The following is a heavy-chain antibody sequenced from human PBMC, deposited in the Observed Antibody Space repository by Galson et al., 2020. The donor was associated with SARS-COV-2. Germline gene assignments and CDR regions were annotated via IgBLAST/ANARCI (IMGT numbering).Heavy chain of an antibody. Sequence: GGSLRLSCTSSGLTFGDYAVSWVRQAPGKGPEWVGFIRSKAYGGTTEYAASVKGSITISRDDSKSIAYVQMNSLKSEDTGMYYCTMSTGWFGVTHWGQGTLVTVSS. CDR2: IRSKAYGGTT. CDR1: GLTFGDYA. V-gene: IGHV3-49*04. CDR3: TMSTGWFGVTH. J-gene: IGHJ4*02. D-gene: IGHD6-19*01.